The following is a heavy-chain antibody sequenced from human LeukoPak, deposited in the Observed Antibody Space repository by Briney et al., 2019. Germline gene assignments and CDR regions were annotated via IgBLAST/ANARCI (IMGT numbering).Heavy chain of an antibody. CDR1: GGFISSYN. D-gene: IGHD1-7*01. Sequence: SVTLSRTCTVSGGFISSYNWSWIRPPAGKGLEWFGRMYTSGCNNYNPSLKSRVTMSVDTSKTQCSLKLSSGTAADTAVYYCARDKNYWDLFNYGGQGTLVTVSS. CDR2: MYTSGCN. CDR3: ARDKNYWDLFNY. V-gene: IGHV4-4*07. J-gene: IGHJ4*02.